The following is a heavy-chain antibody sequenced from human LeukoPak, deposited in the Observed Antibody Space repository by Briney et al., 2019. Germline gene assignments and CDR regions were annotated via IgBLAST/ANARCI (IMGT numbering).Heavy chain of an antibody. V-gene: IGHV1-2*02. D-gene: IGHD3-22*01. CDR2: INPNSGGT. CDR3: ARDPVVVYYDSSGYYSLTTPYYFDY. Sequence: ASVKVSCKASGYTFTGYYMHWVRQAPEQGLEWMGWINPNSGGTNYAQKFQGRVTMTRDTSISTAYMELSRLRSDDTAVYYCARDPVVVYYDSSGYYSLTTPYYFDYWGQGTLVTVSS. J-gene: IGHJ4*02. CDR1: GYTFTGYY.